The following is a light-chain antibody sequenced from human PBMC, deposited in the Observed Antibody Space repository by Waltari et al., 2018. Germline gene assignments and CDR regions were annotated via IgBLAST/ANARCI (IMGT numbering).Light chain of an antibody. CDR3: QHYVRLPVT. V-gene: IGKV3-20*01. CDR1: PSIGKY. Sequence: DIVLTQFPGTLSLSAGERATLSCRASPSIGKYLAWYQLRPGQAPRLLIYDAYIRAAGIPDRFSGSGSGTDFSLTISRLEPEDFAMYYCQHYVRLPVTFGQGTKVEIK. J-gene: IGKJ1*01. CDR2: DAY.